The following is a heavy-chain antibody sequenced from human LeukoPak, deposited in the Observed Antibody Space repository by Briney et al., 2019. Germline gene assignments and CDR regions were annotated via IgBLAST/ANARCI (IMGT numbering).Heavy chain of an antibody. V-gene: IGHV1-69*13. CDR3: ARDRGWAGYSYGFYY. CDR2: IIPIFGTA. CDR1: GGTFSIYA. J-gene: IGHJ4*02. D-gene: IGHD5-18*01. Sequence: SVTVSFTASGGTFSIYAISWVRQAPGQGLEWMGGIIPIFGTANYAQKFQGRVTITADESTSTAYMELSSLRSEDTAVYYCARDRGWAGYSYGFYYWGQGTLVTVSS.